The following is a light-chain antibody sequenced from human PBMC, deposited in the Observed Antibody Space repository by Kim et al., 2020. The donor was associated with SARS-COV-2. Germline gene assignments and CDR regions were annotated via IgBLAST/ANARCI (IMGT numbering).Light chain of an antibody. J-gene: IGLJ1*01. CDR2: DVS. Sequence: QSVLTQPASVSGSPGQSIAISCIGTSSDVGGYNYVSWYQQHPGKAPKLMIYDVSNRPSGVSNRFSGSKSGNTASLTISGLQAEDEADYYCSSYTSSSTLGYVFGTGTKDTVL. CDR1: SSDVGGYNY. V-gene: IGLV2-14*03. CDR3: SSYTSSSTLGYV.